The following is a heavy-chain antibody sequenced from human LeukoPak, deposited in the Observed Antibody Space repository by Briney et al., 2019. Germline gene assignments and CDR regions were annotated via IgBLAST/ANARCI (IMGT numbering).Heavy chain of an antibody. CDR3: ARHWMGTELTTSYPFDY. J-gene: IGHJ4*02. Sequence: SETLSLTCSVSGASISSYYWSWIRQPPGKGLEWIGYIYYSGSTNYNPSLKSRVTMSVDTSKNQFSLNLNSVTATDTAVYYCARHWMGTELTTSYPFDYWGQGTLVTVSS. D-gene: IGHD4-11*01. CDR2: IYYSGST. CDR1: GASISSYY. V-gene: IGHV4-59*08.